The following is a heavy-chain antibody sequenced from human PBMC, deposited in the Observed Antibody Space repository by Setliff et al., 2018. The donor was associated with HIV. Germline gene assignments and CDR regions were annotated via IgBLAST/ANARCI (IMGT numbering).Heavy chain of an antibody. CDR2: IGAVGTPT. CDR3: GKVFAFGVDAFDI. V-gene: IGHV3-23*01. CDR1: GFTFSTYA. Sequence: PGGSLRLSCAASGFTFSTYAMGWVRQAAGKGLEWVSTIGAVGTPTHYAESVKGRFTISKDNSKDPLYLQMSSLRDEDTAVYYCGKVFAFGVDAFDIWGQGTVVTVSS. D-gene: IGHD3-10*01. J-gene: IGHJ3*02.